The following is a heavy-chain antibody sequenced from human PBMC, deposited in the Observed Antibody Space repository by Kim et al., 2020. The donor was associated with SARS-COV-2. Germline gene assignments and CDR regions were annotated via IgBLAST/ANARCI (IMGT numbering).Heavy chain of an antibody. CDR3: AKDTYSSDWHYYGMDV. V-gene: IGHV3-23*01. CDR1: GFTFSSHA. Sequence: GGSLRLSCAASGFTFSSHAMSWVRQAPGKGLEWVSAISGTGVTTYYADSVKGRFTISRDNCKNTLYLQMNSLRAEDTAVYCCAKDTYSSDWHYYGMDVWGQGTTVTVSS. D-gene: IGHD6-19*01. J-gene: IGHJ6*02. CDR2: ISGTGVTT.